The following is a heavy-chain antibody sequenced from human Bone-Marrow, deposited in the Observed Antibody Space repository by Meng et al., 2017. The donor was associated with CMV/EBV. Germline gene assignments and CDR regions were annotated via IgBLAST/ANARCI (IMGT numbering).Heavy chain of an antibody. D-gene: IGHD5-12*01. CDR2: INPSGGST. Sequence: ASVKVSCKASGYTFTSYYMHWVRQAPGQGLEWMGIINPSGGSTSYAQKFQGRVTMTRDTSTSTVYMELSSLRSEDTAVYYCARDAWPSDIVATRIDYWGQGTLVTVSS. J-gene: IGHJ4*02. CDR1: GYTFTSYY. CDR3: ARDAWPSDIVATRIDY. V-gene: IGHV1-46*01.